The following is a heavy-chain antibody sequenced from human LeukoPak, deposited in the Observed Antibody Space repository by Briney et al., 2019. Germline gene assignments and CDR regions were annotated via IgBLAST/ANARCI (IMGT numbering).Heavy chain of an antibody. D-gene: IGHD6-13*01. CDR3: ARGRSGDSSSWYYYYYGMDV. V-gene: IGHV1-8*01. CDR2: MNPNSGNT. CDR1: GYTFASYD. J-gene: IGHJ6*02. Sequence: ASVKVSCKASGYTFASYDINWVRQATGQGLEWMGWMNPNSGNTGYAQKFQGRVTMTRNTSISTAYMELSSLRSEDTAVYYCARGRSGDSSSWYYYYYGMDVWGQGTTVTVSS.